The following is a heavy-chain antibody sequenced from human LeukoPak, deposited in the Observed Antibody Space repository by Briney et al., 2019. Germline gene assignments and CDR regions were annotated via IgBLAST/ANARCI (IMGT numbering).Heavy chain of an antibody. D-gene: IGHD3-3*01. CDR3: ARDLRDFWSGSFDY. CDR2: IYNGGST. V-gene: IGHV3-53*01. CDR1: GFTVSSNY. J-gene: IGHJ4*02. Sequence: GGSLRLSCAASGFTVSSNYMSWVRQAPGKGLEWVSVIYNGGSTYYADSVKGRFTISRDNSKNTLYLQMNSLRAEDTAVYYCARDLRDFWSGSFDYWGQGTLVTVSS.